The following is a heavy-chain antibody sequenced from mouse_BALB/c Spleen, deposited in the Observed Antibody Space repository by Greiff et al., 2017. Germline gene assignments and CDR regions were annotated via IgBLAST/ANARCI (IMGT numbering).Heavy chain of an antibody. CDR2: ISSGGSYT. CDR3: ARGGRYAFDY. J-gene: IGHJ2*01. Sequence: EVKLVESGGGLVKPGGSLKLSCAASGFTFSSYAMSWVRQTPEKRLEWVATISSGGSYTYYPDSVKGRFTISRDNAKNTLYLQMSSLRSEDTAMYYCARGGRYAFDYWGQGTTLTVSS. CDR1: GFTFSSYA. V-gene: IGHV5-9-3*01. D-gene: IGHD2-14*01.